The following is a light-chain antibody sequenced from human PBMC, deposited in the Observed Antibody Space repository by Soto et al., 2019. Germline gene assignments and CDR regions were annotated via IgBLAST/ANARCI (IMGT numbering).Light chain of an antibody. J-gene: IGLJ3*02. CDR2: EVT. Sequence: QSVLTQPASVSGSPGQSITISCTGTSSDIDGYNYVSWYQQHPGKAPTLIIYEVTNRPSGVSYRFSGSKFDNTASLTIFGLQAEDEADYYCSSFSSTNSLLFGGGTKLTVL. V-gene: IGLV2-14*01. CDR3: SSFSSTNSLL. CDR1: SSDIDGYNY.